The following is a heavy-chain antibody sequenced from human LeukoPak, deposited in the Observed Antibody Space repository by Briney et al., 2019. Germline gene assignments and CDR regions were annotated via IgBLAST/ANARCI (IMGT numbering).Heavy chain of an antibody. CDR2: IKDDGSEK. V-gene: IGHV3-7*04. Sequence: GGSLTLSCVGSGFTFSSNWMTWVRQAPGKGREWGANIKDDGSEKYSVDSVKDRFTIPRDNAKNLVYPEMSSLGAEGTPVYCCARAGIDYWGQGALVTVSS. J-gene: IGHJ4*02. CDR3: ARAGIDY. CDR1: GFTFSSNW.